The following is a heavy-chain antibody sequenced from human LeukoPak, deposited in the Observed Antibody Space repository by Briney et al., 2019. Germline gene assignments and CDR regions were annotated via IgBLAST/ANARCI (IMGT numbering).Heavy chain of an antibody. V-gene: IGHV3-53*01. J-gene: IGHJ4*02. CDR1: GFTVSSNY. D-gene: IGHD6-13*01. Sequence: GGSLRLSCAASGFTVSSNYMSWVRQAPGKGLEWVSVIYSGGSTYYADSVKGRFTISRDNSKNTLYLQMNSLRVEDTAVYYCARERYSASFDSWGQGTLVTVSS. CDR2: IYSGGST. CDR3: ARERYSASFDS.